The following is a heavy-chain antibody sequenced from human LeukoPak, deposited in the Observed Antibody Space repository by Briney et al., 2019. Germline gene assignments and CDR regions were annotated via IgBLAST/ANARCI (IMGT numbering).Heavy chain of an antibody. Sequence: ASVKVSCKASGYTFTGYYMHWVRQAPGQGLEWMGWINPNSGGTNYAQKFQGRVTMTKDTSISTAYMELSRLRSDDTAVYYCARGEGYGDYVPLDYWGQGTLVTVSS. D-gene: IGHD4-17*01. CDR1: GYTFTGYY. CDR3: ARGEGYGDYVPLDY. CDR2: INPNSGGT. J-gene: IGHJ4*02. V-gene: IGHV1-2*02.